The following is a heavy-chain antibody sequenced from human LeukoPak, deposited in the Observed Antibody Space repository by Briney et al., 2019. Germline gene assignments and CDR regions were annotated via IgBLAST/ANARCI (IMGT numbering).Heavy chain of an antibody. CDR1: GFTFSRYG. V-gene: IGHV3-30*03. CDR2: ISYDGSDE. Sequence: GGSLRLSCAASGFTFSRYGMHWVRQAPHKGLEWMSIISYDGSDEYYADFVKGRFTISRDNSRDTLFLQMDRLTTGDTAVYYCARGYGGNSAGFDYWGQGTLVTVSS. CDR3: ARGYGGNSAGFDY. D-gene: IGHD4-23*01. J-gene: IGHJ4*02.